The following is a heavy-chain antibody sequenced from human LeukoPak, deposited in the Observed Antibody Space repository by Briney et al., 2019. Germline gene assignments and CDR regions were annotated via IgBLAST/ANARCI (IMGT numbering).Heavy chain of an antibody. CDR2: INHSGSI. Sequence: SETLSLTCAVYGASFNSYYWDWIRQPPRKGLEWIGEINHSGSIKYNPSLKSRVTISVDRSKNQFALKMSGVTAADTAIYYCARGPLGSSGDYWGQGSLVTVSS. CDR3: ARGPLGSSGDY. CDR1: GASFNSYY. J-gene: IGHJ4*02. V-gene: IGHV4-34*01. D-gene: IGHD6-6*01.